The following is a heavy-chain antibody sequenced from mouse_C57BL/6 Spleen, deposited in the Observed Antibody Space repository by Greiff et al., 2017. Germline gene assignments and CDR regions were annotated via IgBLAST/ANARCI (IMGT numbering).Heavy chain of an antibody. D-gene: IGHD4-1*01. Sequence: VQLKQSGTVLARPGASVKMSCKTSGYTFTSYWMHWVKQRPGQGLEWIGAIYPGNSDTSYNQKFKGKAKLTAVTSASTAYMELSSLTNEDSAVYYCTKLTGTHYAMDYWGQGTSVTVSS. J-gene: IGHJ4*01. V-gene: IGHV1-5*01. CDR3: TKLTGTHYAMDY. CDR2: IYPGNSDT. CDR1: GYTFTSYW.